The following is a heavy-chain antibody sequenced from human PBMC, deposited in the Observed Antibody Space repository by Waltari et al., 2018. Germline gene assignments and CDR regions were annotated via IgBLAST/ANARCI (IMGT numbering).Heavy chain of an antibody. CDR3: ARVITMVRGVIGY. CDR1: GYTFTSYD. J-gene: IGHJ4*02. V-gene: IGHV1-8*01. CDR2: MNPNSGNT. Sequence: QMQLVQSGAEVKKPGASVKVSCKASGYTFTSYDIHWVRQATGQGREWMGWMNPNSGNTGYAQKFQGRVTMTRKTSISTAYMELSSLRSEDTAVYYCARVITMVRGVIGYWGQGTLVTVSS. D-gene: IGHD3-10*01.